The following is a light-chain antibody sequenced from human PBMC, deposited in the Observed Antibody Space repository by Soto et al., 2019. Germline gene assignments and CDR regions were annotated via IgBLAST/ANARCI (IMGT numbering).Light chain of an antibody. CDR3: QQYYSPPLI. J-gene: IGKJ4*01. Sequence: DIVMTQSPDSLAVSLGERATINCKSSQSVLYSSNNKNYLAWYQQKPGQPPKVLIYWASTRESGVPDRFSGSGTGTDFPLTISSLQADDVAVYYCQQYYSPPLIFGVGTKVEIK. CDR1: QSVLYSSNNKNY. CDR2: WAS. V-gene: IGKV4-1*01.